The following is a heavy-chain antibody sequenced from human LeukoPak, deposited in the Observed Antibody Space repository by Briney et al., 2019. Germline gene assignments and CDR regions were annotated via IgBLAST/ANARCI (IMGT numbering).Heavy chain of an antibody. D-gene: IGHD6-19*01. CDR2: IYSGGST. J-gene: IGHJ4*02. Sequence: GGSLRLSCAASGFTVSSNYMSWVRQAPGKGLEWVSVIYSGGSTYYADSVKGRFTISRDNSKNTLYLQMNSLRAEDTAVYYCARDAYSSGWCSDYWGQGTLVTVSS. V-gene: IGHV3-53*01. CDR1: GFTVSSNY. CDR3: ARDAYSSGWCSDY.